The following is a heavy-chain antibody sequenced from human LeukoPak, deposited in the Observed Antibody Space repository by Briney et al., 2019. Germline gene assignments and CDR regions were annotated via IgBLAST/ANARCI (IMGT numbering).Heavy chain of an antibody. Sequence: PGRSLRLSCAASGFTFDDYDMHWVRQAPGKGLEWVSGITWNSHSIAYADSVKGRFTISRDNAKNSLYLQINSLRAEDTALYYCAKDISVGIVAEPVAMVSPLDVWGQGTMVTVSS. D-gene: IGHD2-2*01. CDR2: ITWNSHSI. J-gene: IGHJ3*01. CDR1: GFTFDDYD. V-gene: IGHV3-9*01. CDR3: AKDISVGIVAEPVAMVSPLDV.